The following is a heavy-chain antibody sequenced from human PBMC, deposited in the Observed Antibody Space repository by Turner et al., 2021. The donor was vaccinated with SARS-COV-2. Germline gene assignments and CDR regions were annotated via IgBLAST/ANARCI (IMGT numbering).Heavy chain of an antibody. V-gene: IGHV3-30-3*01. Sequence: QVQLVESGGGVVQPGRSLRLSCAASGFTFSSYAMNWVRQAPGKGLEWVAVISYDGSNKYYADSVKGRFTISRDNSKNTLYLQMNSLRAEDTAVYYCARDSGDFDYWGQGTLVTVSS. D-gene: IGHD3-10*01. CDR2: ISYDGSNK. J-gene: IGHJ4*02. CDR1: GFTFSSYA. CDR3: ARDSGDFDY.